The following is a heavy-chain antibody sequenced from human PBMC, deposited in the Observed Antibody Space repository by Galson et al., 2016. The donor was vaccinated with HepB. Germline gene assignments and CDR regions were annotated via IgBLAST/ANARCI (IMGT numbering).Heavy chain of an antibody. D-gene: IGHD5-24*01. CDR3: ASRPTGQYYYYYYGMDV. V-gene: IGHV4-39*01. CDR2: IYYTGST. J-gene: IGHJ6*02. CDR1: GGSISRSSYY. Sequence: ETLSLTCTVSGGSISRSSYYWGWIRQPPGKRLEWIGSIYYTGSTYYNPSLKSRVTIPVDTSKNQFSLKLNSVTASDTAVYYCASRPTGQYYYYYYGMDVWGQGTTVTVSS.